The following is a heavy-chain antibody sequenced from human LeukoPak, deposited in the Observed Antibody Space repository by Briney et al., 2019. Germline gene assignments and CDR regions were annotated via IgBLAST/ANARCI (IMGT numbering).Heavy chain of an antibody. Sequence: PSETLSLTCAVYGGSFSGYYWSWIRQPPGKGLEWIGEINHSGSTNYIPSLKSLVTISVDTSKHQFSLKLSSVTAADTAVYYCARGRGKKLRFLEWLLVAPFDYWGQGTLVTVSS. CDR2: INHSGST. CDR3: ARGRGKKLRFLEWLLVAPFDY. J-gene: IGHJ4*02. D-gene: IGHD3-3*01. V-gene: IGHV4-34*01. CDR1: GGSFSGYY.